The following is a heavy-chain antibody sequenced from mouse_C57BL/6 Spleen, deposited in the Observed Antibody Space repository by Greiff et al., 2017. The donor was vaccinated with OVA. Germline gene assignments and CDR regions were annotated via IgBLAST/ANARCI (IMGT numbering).Heavy chain of an antibody. CDR1: GYTFTSYG. D-gene: IGHD1-1*01. Sequence: QVQLKQSGAELARPGASVKLSCKASGYTFTSYGISWVKQRTGQGLEWIGEIYPRSGNTYYNEKFKGKATLTADKSSSTAYMELRSLTSEDSAVYFCARSVTTVALNFDVWGTGTTVTVSS. CDR3: ARSVTTVALNFDV. J-gene: IGHJ1*03. V-gene: IGHV1-81*01. CDR2: IYPRSGNT.